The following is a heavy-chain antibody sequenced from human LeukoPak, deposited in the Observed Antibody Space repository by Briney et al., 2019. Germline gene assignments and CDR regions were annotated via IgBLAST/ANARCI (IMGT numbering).Heavy chain of an antibody. V-gene: IGHV3-11*05. J-gene: IGHJ4*02. Sequence: GGSLRLSCAASGFTFSDYYMSWIRQAPGKGLEWVSYISSSSYTNYVDSVKGRFTISRDNAKNSLYLQMNSLRAEDTAVYYCARAVSVSSYYFDCWGQGTLVTVSS. CDR1: GFTFSDYY. D-gene: IGHD5/OR15-5a*01. CDR2: ISSSSYT. CDR3: ARAVSVSSYYFDC.